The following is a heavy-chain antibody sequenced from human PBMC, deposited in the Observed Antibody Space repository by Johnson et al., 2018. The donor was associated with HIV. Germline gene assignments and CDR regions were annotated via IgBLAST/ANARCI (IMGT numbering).Heavy chain of an antibody. D-gene: IGHD3-22*01. CDR2: IFTVGDV. CDR3: ARSVGYYDSSGYYYVDAFDI. J-gene: IGHJ3*02. CDR1: GITVSSNY. V-gene: IGHV3-66*01. Sequence: VQLVESGGGLAQPGGSLRLSCAASGITVSSNYMSWVRQAPGKGLEWVSVIFTVGDVYYADSVKGRFTISRDNSKNSLYLQMNSLRAEDTALYYCARSVGYYDSSGYYYVDAFDIWGQGTMVTVSS.